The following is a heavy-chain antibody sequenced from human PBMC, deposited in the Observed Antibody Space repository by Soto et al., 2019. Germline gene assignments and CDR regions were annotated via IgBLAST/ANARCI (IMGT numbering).Heavy chain of an antibody. V-gene: IGHV4-38-2*02. J-gene: IGHJ6*02. CDR1: GYSISSGYY. Sequence: ASETLSLTCAVSGYSISSGYYWGWFRQPPGKGLEWIATIYHSGSTYYSPSLKSRLTISVDTSKNQFSLKLTSVTAADTAVYYCARDGGRYYALDVWGQGTTVTVSS. CDR3: ARDGGRYYALDV. D-gene: IGHD3-3*01. CDR2: IYHSGST.